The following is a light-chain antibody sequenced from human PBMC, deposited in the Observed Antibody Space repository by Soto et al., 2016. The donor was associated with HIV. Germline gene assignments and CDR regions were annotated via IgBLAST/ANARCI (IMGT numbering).Light chain of an antibody. Sequence: AIQMTQSPSSLSASVGDRVTITCRASQDIRSDLSWYQQKPGKAPKLLIYAAFSLQSGVPSRFSGSGSGTDFTLTISSLQPEDFATYYCLQDYNYPHTFGQGTKLEIK. CDR2: AAF. CDR1: QDIRSD. CDR3: LQDYNYPHT. J-gene: IGKJ2*01. V-gene: IGKV1-6*01.